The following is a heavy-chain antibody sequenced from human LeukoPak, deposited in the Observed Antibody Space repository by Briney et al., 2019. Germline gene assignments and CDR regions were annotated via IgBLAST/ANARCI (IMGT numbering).Heavy chain of an antibody. J-gene: IGHJ4*02. V-gene: IGHV4-59*12. D-gene: IGHD2/OR15-2a*01. CDR1: GDSISSYY. CDR2: IYYSGIT. CDR3: AREGIVKTYDQ. Sequence: SETLSLTCTVSGDSISSYYWYWFRQPPGKELEWIACIYYSGITHYNPSLKSRVTISLDTSKNQFSLRLSSVTAADTAVYYCAREGIVKTYDQWGQGTLVTVSS.